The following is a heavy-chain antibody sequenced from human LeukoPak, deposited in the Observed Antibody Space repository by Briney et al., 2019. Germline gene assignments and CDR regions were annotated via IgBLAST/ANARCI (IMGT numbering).Heavy chain of an antibody. V-gene: IGHV4-39*02. Sequence: SETLSLTCAVSSASISTYGYYWGWIRQSPGKGLEWIGSFYYGGDSYYNSSLKSRVTISVNTSNNHFSLQLTSVTAADTAVYYCAGPLGYCSSTTCSGHWGQGTLVTVSS. D-gene: IGHD2-2*03. CDR2: FYYGGDS. CDR1: SASISTYGYY. J-gene: IGHJ4*02. CDR3: AGPLGYCSSTTCSGH.